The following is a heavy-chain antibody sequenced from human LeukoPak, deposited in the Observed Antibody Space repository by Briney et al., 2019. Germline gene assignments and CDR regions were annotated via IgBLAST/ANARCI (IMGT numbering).Heavy chain of an antibody. CDR3: ARSDSRFDY. CDR2: TDYSGTT. Sequence: SQTLSLTCTVSGGSISSGGYYWSWIRQHPGKGLEWIGYTDYSGTTCYNASPKSRVTISLDTSKNQFSLKLSSVTAADTAVYYCARSDSRFDYWGQGTLVTVSS. J-gene: IGHJ4*02. V-gene: IGHV4-31*03. CDR1: GGSISSGGYY. D-gene: IGHD3-22*01.